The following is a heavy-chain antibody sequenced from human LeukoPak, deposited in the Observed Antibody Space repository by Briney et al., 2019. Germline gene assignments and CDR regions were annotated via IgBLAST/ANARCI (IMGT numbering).Heavy chain of an antibody. CDR2: ISGSGGST. D-gene: IGHD2-2*01. V-gene: IGHV3-23*01. CDR1: GFTFSSYA. CDR3: AKAYCSSTSCFSPGN. Sequence: GGSLRLSCAASGFTFSSYARSWVRQAPGKGLEWVSLISGSGGSTYYADSVKGRFTISRDNSKNTLYLQMNSLRAEDTAVYYCAKAYCSSTSCFSPGNWGQGTLVTVSS. J-gene: IGHJ4*02.